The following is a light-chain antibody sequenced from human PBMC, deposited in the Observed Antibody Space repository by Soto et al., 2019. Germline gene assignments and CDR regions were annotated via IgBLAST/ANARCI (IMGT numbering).Light chain of an antibody. CDR3: QQLSTYPST. CDR2: DAS. CDR1: QNIRNY. Sequence: DIQMTQSPSSLSASVGDRVTITCQASQNIRNYLNWYQQKPGKAPKLLIYDASNLETGVPSRFSGSGSGTDFTLTISSLQAEDFATYYCQQLSTYPSTFGGGTKVDIK. V-gene: IGKV1-33*01. J-gene: IGKJ4*01.